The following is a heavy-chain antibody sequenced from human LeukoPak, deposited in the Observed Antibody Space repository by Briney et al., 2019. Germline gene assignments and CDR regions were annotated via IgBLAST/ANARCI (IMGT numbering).Heavy chain of an antibody. Sequence: SETLSLTCTVSGGSISSSSYYWGWIRQPPGKGLEWIGSIYYSGSTYYNPSLKSRVTISVDTSKNQFSLKLSSVTVADTAVYYCARDRGYSMPFDIWGQGTMVTVSS. CDR1: GGSISSSSYY. CDR3: ARDRGYSMPFDI. CDR2: IYYSGST. J-gene: IGHJ3*02. D-gene: IGHD2-15*01. V-gene: IGHV4-39*07.